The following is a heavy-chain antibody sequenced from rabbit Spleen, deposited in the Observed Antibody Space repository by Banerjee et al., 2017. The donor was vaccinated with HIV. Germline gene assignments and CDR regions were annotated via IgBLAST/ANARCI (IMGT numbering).Heavy chain of an antibody. Sequence: QEQLEESGGRLVQPGGSLTLSCKAYGFTISNYWMNWVRQAPGKGLEWIACINAVTGKAVYASWAKGRFTFSKTSSTTVTLQMTSLTAADTATYFCARDLAGVIGWNFGWWGPGTLVTVS. CDR3: ARDLAGVIGWNFGW. CDR1: GFTISNYW. CDR2: INAVTGKA. V-gene: IGHV1S45*01. J-gene: IGHJ4*01. D-gene: IGHD4-1*01.